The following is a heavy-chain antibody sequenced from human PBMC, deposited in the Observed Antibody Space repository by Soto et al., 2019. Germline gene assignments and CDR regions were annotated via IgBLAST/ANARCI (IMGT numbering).Heavy chain of an antibody. CDR3: ATSHSSGWSSYYYYGMDV. Sequence: ASVKVSCKVSGYTLTELSMHWVRQAPGKGLEWMGGFDPEDGEAIYAQKFQGRVTMTEDTSTDTAYMELSSLRSEDTAVYYCATSHSSGWSSYYYYGMDVWGQGTTVTVSS. CDR2: FDPEDGEA. J-gene: IGHJ6*02. CDR1: GYTLTELS. V-gene: IGHV1-24*01. D-gene: IGHD6-19*01.